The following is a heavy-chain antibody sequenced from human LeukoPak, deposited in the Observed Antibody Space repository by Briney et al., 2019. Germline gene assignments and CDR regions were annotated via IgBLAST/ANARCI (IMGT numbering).Heavy chain of an antibody. CDR3: AKGVYYY. Sequence: PGGSLRLSCAASGFTFDDYAMHWVRQAPGKGLEWVSGISWNSGSIGYADSVKGRFTISRDNAKNSLYLQMNSLRAEDTALYYCAKGVYYYGGQEPLVTVP. D-gene: IGHD3-10*01. CDR1: GFTFDDYA. V-gene: IGHV3-9*01. CDR2: ISWNSGSI. J-gene: IGHJ4*02.